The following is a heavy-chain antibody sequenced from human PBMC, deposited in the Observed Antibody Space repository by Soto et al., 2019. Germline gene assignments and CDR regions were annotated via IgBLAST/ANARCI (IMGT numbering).Heavy chain of an antibody. J-gene: IGHJ4*02. CDR3: AGDFGYYDSSNYFMSYFDY. CDR1: GASITNDY. Sequence: SETLSLTCTVPGASITNDYWSWIRQPPGKGLEWIGSIYYSGSTNYNPSLKRPVTISVNTSKNQFSLKLSSVTAADTAVYYCAGDFGYYDSSNYFMSYFDYWCQATLVTVSS. D-gene: IGHD3-22*01. CDR2: IYYSGST. V-gene: IGHV4-59*01.